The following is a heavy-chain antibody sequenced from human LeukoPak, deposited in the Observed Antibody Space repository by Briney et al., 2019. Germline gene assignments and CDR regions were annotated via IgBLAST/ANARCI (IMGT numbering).Heavy chain of an antibody. Sequence: KPSETLSLTCAVYGGSFSGYYWSWIRQPPGKGLEWIGEINHSGSTNYNPSLKSRVTISVDTSKNQFSLKLSSVTAADTAVYYCARGKAARPKINWFDPGGQETLVTVSS. V-gene: IGHV4-34*01. J-gene: IGHJ5*02. CDR1: GGSFSGYY. CDR2: INHSGST. D-gene: IGHD6-6*01. CDR3: ARGKAARPKINWFDP.